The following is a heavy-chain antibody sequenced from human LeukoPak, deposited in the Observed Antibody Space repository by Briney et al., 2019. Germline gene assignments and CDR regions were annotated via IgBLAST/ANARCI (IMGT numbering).Heavy chain of an antibody. J-gene: IGHJ5*02. D-gene: IGHD4-17*01. CDR3: ARANDYGVSFDP. CDR2: ISSSSSYI. V-gene: IGHV3-21*01. Sequence: PGGSLRLSCAASGFTFSSYSMNWVRQAPEKGLEWVSSISSSSSYIYYADSVKGRFTISRDNAKNLLYLQMNSLRAEDTAVYYCARANDYGVSFDPWGQGTLVTVSS. CDR1: GFTFSSYS.